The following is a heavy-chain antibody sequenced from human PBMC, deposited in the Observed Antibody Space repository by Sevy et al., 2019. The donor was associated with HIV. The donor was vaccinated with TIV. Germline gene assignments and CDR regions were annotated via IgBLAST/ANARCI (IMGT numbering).Heavy chain of an antibody. V-gene: IGHV1-24*01. CDR3: ATTKDYYETSGYPVDY. CDR2: FDPEDDET. Sequence: ASVKVSCKVSGYTLTEFAMHWVRQAPGKGLEWMGTFDPEDDETMYGQNFQGRLTLTEDTSTDTAYMELSSLRSEDTAVYYCATTKDYYETSGYPVDYWGQGTLVTVSS. CDR1: GYTLTEFA. D-gene: IGHD3-22*01. J-gene: IGHJ4*02.